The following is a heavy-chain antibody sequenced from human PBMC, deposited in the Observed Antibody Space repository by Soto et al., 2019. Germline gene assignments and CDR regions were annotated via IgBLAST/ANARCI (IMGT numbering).Heavy chain of an antibody. Sequence: SETLSLTCSVSGGSISSSSYYWGWIRQPPGKGLEWIGSIYYSGSTYYNPSLKSRVTISVDTSKNQFSLKLSSVTAADTAVYYCARTPPIVGAIDYWGQGTLVTVSS. CDR2: IYYSGST. D-gene: IGHD1-26*01. CDR3: ARTPPIVGAIDY. J-gene: IGHJ4*02. CDR1: GGSISSSSYY. V-gene: IGHV4-39*01.